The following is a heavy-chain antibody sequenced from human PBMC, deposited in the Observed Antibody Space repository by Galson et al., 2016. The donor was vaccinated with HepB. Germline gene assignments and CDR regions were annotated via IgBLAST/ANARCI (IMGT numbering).Heavy chain of an antibody. Sequence: TLSLTCSVSGGTINSGGYYWTWIRQHPGKGLEWIGFIYYSGTTYYNPSLKSRIAISVATSKNQFSLQLSSVTAADTAVYYCARDRDSGNYVFDYWGQGILVTVSS. V-gene: IGHV4-31*03. CDR3: ARDRDSGNYVFDY. CDR1: GGTINSGGYY. CDR2: IYYSGTT. D-gene: IGHD1-26*01. J-gene: IGHJ4*02.